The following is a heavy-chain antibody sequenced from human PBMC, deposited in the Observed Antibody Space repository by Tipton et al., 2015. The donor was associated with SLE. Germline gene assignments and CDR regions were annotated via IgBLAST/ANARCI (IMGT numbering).Heavy chain of an antibody. Sequence: SGFTFSSYAMHWVRQAPGKGLEWVAVISYDGSNKYYADSVKGRFTISRDNSKNTLYLQMNSLRAEDTAVYYCAAEVVLDAFAIWGQGTMVTVSS. CDR1: GFTFSSYA. J-gene: IGHJ3*02. CDR2: ISYDGSNK. V-gene: IGHV3-30-3*02. CDR3: AAEVVLDAFAI. D-gene: IGHD2-2*01.